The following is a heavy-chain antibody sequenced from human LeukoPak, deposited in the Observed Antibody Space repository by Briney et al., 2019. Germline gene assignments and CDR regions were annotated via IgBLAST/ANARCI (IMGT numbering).Heavy chain of an antibody. D-gene: IGHD6-19*01. Sequence: GGSLRLSCAASGLTFSTYAMTWVRQAPGKGLEWVSVISDSGGSTYYADSVKGRFTISRDNSKNTLYLQMNSLRAEDTAVYYCAKDAVAGIRWLDPWGQGTLVTVSS. V-gene: IGHV3-23*01. CDR1: GLTFSTYA. CDR2: ISDSGGST. CDR3: AKDAVAGIRWLDP. J-gene: IGHJ5*02.